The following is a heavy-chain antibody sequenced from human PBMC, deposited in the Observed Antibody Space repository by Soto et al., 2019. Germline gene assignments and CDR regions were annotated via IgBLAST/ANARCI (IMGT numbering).Heavy chain of an antibody. Sequence: LSLTCTVSGDSIISRDYYWSWKRQPPGKGLEWIGHIYYSVSTYYNPSLKSRAGISVDSSKSQVSLKLTSVTAADTSVYFCARILMNYYRLDYWGQGALVTVSS. V-gene: IGHV4-30-4*01. CDR2: IYYSVST. CDR3: ARILMNYYRLDY. CDR1: GDSIISRDYY. J-gene: IGHJ4*02. D-gene: IGHD3-10*01.